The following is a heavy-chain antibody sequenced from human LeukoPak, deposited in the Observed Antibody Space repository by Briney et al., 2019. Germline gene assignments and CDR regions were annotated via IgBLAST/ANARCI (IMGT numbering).Heavy chain of an antibody. D-gene: IGHD1-1*01. CDR1: GGSISSYY. Sequence: SETPSLTCTVSGGSISSYYWSWIRQPAGKGLEWIGRIYTSGSTNYNPSLKSRVTMSVDTSKSQFSLKLSSVTAADTAVYYCARDLEGGRYYYYGMDVWGQGTTVTVSS. V-gene: IGHV4-4*07. J-gene: IGHJ6*02. CDR3: ARDLEGGRYYYYGMDV. CDR2: IYTSGST.